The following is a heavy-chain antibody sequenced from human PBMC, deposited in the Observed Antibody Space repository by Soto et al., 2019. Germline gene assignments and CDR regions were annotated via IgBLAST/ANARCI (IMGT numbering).Heavy chain of an antibody. J-gene: IGHJ5*02. CDR1: GYSITTGGYY. Sequence: SETLSLTCFVSGYSITTGGYYWSWIRHHPGKGLEWIGSFYSSGSIIYNPSLRSRVSISGDTSSNQFSMSLTSVTAADTARYYCARMYSSGSGWFHPWGQGTLVTVYS. V-gene: IGHV4-31*03. CDR3: ARMYSSGSGWFHP. CDR2: FYSSGSI. D-gene: IGHD6-19*01.